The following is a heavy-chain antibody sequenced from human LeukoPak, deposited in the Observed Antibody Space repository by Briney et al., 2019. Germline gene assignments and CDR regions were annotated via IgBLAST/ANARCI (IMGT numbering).Heavy chain of an antibody. J-gene: IGHJ4*02. CDR3: AGNRYSYAGALDY. CDR1: GNTFTHYY. CDR2: VDPEDGET. Sequence: ASVKISCKVSGNTFTHYYMHWVQQAPGKGLEWMGLVDPEDGETIYAEKFQGRVTIPADTSADTAYMELSSLRSEDTAVYYCAGNRYSYAGALDYWGQGTLVTVSS. V-gene: IGHV1-69-2*01. D-gene: IGHD5-18*01.